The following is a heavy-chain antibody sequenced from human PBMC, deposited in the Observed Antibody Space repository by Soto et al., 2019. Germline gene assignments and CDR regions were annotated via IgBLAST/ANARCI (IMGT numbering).Heavy chain of an antibody. CDR1: GFTFSAYS. D-gene: IGHD3-10*01. V-gene: IGHV3-21*01. CDR3: ARDRGYDAHDYYYNAMDV. CDR2: ISSSSSPI. J-gene: IGHJ6*02. Sequence: GGSLRLSCAASGFTFSAYSINWVRQAPGRGLEWVSSISSSSSPIFYAESVKGRFTISRDNAKNSLDLQMDSLRAEDTAVYYCARDRGYDAHDYYYNAMDVWGQGTTVTVSS.